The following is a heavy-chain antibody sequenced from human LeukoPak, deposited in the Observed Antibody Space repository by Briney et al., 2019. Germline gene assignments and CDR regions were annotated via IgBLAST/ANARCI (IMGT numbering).Heavy chain of an antibody. D-gene: IGHD4-17*01. J-gene: IGHJ5*02. CDR1: GGSISCGDYY. CDR2: IYYSGST. Sequence: PSETLSLTCTVSGGSISCGDYYWSWIRQPPGKGLEWIGNIYYSGSTYYNPSLKSRVTISVDTSKNQFSLKLSSVTAADTAVYYCARDRGHTVTTQESNWFDPWGQGSLVTVSS. V-gene: IGHV4-30-4*01. CDR3: ARDRGHTVTTQESNWFDP.